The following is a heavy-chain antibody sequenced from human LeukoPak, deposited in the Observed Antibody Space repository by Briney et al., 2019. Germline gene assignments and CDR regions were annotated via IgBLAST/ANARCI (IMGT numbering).Heavy chain of an antibody. Sequence: GGSLRLSCATSGNYLMHWVRQAPGKGLVWVSHINSDGSWTSYADSVKGRFTISKDNAKNTVYLQMNSLRAEDTAVYYCVSFYETYWGRGTLVTVSS. V-gene: IGHV3-74*01. CDR2: INSDGSWT. D-gene: IGHD2/OR15-2a*01. CDR1: GNYL. J-gene: IGHJ4*02. CDR3: VSFYETY.